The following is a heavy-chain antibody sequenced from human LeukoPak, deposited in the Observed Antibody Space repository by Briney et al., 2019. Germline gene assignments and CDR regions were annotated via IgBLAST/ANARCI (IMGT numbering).Heavy chain of an antibody. CDR2: IYHSGST. Sequence: PAETLSLTCTLSGGSISNSNYYWGWIRQPPGKGLEWIGSIYHSGSTYYTPSLKSRVTISVDTSKSQFSLKLSSVTAADTAVYYCARLGQPNAFDIWGQGTVVTVSS. V-gene: IGHV4-39*01. CDR3: ARLGQPNAFDI. D-gene: IGHD3-16*01. J-gene: IGHJ3*02. CDR1: GGSISNSNYY.